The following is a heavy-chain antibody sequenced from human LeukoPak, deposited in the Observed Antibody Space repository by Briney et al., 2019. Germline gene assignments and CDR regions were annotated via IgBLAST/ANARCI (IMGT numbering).Heavy chain of an antibody. D-gene: IGHD3-10*01. V-gene: IGHV4-4*02. J-gene: IGHJ4*02. CDR3: ARQEVLSGSGSYFDS. CDR1: SGSIFSSNW. CDR2: IFHSGST. Sequence: SETLSLTCAVSSGSIFSSNWWSWVRQPPGKGLEWIGQIFHSGSTSYSPSLKSRVTISVDKSKNQFSLKLTSVTAADTAVYYCARQEVLSGSGSYFDSWGQGTLVTVSS.